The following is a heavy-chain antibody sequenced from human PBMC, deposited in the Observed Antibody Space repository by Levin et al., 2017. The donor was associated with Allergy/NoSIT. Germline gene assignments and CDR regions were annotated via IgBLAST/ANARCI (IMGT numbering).Heavy chain of an antibody. D-gene: IGHD4-23*01. CDR3: ARDNGGNYYYYYGMDV. CDR2: IYSGGST. CDR1: GFTVSSNY. J-gene: IGHJ6*02. Sequence: AGGSLRLSCAASGFTVSSNYMSWVRQAPGKGLEWVSVIYSGGSTYYADSVKGRFTISRDNSKNTLYLQMNSLRAEDTAVYYCARDNGGNYYYYYGMDVWGQGTTVTVSS. V-gene: IGHV3-53*01.